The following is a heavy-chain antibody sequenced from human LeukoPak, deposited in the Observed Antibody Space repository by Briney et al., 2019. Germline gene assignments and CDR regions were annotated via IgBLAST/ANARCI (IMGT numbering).Heavy chain of an antibody. V-gene: IGHV3-48*04. J-gene: IGHJ4*02. CDR1: GFTFSSYA. CDR3: ASTPKTTVTAH. Sequence: GGSLRLSCAASGFTFSSYAMSWVRQAPGKGLEWVSYISSSSSTIYYADSVKGRFTISRDNAKNSLYLQMNSLRAEDTAVYYCASTPKTTVTAHWGQGTLVTVSS. D-gene: IGHD4-17*01. CDR2: ISSSSSTI.